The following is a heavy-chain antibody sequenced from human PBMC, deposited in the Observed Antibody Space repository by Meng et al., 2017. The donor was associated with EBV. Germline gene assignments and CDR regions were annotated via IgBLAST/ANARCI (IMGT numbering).Heavy chain of an antibody. CDR3: AKHRLGPLDY. CDR2: IYSGGST. Sequence: VQVVGSGGGWIQRGGSLRLSCAASGFTVSSNYMSWVRQAPGKGLEWVSVIYSGGSTYYADSVKGRFTISRDNSKNTLYLQMNSLRAEDTAVYYCAKHRLGPLDYWGQGTLVTVSS. V-gene: IGHV3-53*01. CDR1: GFTVSSNY. J-gene: IGHJ4*02. D-gene: IGHD5-12*01.